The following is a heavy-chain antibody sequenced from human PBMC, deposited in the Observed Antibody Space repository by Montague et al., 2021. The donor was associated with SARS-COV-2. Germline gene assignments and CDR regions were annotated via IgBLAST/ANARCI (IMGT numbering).Heavy chain of an antibody. J-gene: IGHJ4*02. CDR1: GGSISRYF. CDR2: VHDIESS. CDR3: ARVTLGGRDGRTRQYEGLDS. D-gene: IGHD3-16*01. Sequence: SETLSLTCTVSGGSISRYFWNWIRQTPGKGLEWMGYVHDIESSIYSPSLQSRITILLDTPKNQFSLRLNAVTAADTAVYYCARVTLGGRDGRTRQYEGLDSWGQGILVTVSS. V-gene: IGHV4-59*01.